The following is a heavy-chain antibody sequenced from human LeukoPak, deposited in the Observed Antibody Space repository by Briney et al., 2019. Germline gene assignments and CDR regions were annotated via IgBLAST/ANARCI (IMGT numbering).Heavy chain of an antibody. CDR1: GFTFSSYG. Sequence: GGSLRLSCIASGFTFSSYGMHWVRQAPGKGLEWVAVISYDGTNKYYADSVKGRFTISRDNSKNTVYLQMNSLRTDDTAVYYCASGSEDYYGSWGYYYGMDVWGQGTTVTVSS. CDR2: ISYDGTNK. V-gene: IGHV3-30*03. J-gene: IGHJ6*02. D-gene: IGHD3-10*01. CDR3: ASGSEDYYGSWGYYYGMDV.